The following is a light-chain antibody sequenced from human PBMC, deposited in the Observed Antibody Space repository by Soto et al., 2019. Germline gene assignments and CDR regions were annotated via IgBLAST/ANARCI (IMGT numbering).Light chain of an antibody. CDR1: QGIRNY. CDR3: QKYNSAPRT. V-gene: IGKV1-27*01. CDR2: AAS. J-gene: IGKJ1*01. Sequence: DIKMTQSPSSLSASVGDRVTITCRASQGIRNYLAWYQHKPGKVPNLMIYAASTLQSGVPSRFSGGGSGTDFTLTISSLQPEDVATYYCQKYNSAPRTFGQGTKVDIK.